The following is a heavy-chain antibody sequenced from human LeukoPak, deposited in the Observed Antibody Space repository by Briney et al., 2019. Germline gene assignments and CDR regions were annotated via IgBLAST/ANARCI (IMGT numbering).Heavy chain of an antibody. CDR3: AREGPRGNSQFDY. D-gene: IGHD2/OR15-2a*01. CDR1: GFTFSSYW. V-gene: IGHV3-7*01. Sequence: GGSLRLSCAASGFTFSSYWMNWARQAPGKGLEWVASINHNGNVNYYVDSVKGRFTISRDNAKNSLYLQMSNLRAEDTAVYYCAREGPRGNSQFDYWGQGTLVTVSS. CDR2: INHNGNVN. J-gene: IGHJ4*02.